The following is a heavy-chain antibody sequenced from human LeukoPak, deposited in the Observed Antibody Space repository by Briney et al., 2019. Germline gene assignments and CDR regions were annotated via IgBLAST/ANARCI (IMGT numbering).Heavy chain of an antibody. CDR3: AKGGYNNWFDP. J-gene: IGHJ5*02. CDR2: ISGSGGST. V-gene: IGHV3-23*01. Sequence: GGSLRLSCAASGFTFSSYDVSWVRQAPGKGLEWVSAISGSGGSTYYADSVKGRFTISRDNSKNTLYLQMNSLRAEDTAVYYCAKGGYNNWFDPWGQGTLVTVSS. D-gene: IGHD1-1*01. CDR1: GFTFSSYD.